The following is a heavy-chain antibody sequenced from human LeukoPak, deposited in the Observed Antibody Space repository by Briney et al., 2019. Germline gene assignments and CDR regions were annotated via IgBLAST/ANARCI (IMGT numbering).Heavy chain of an antibody. CDR1: GFTFRSYG. V-gene: IGHV3-30*18. CDR3: AKEKYYYDSSGYFLDY. CDR2: ISSDGRNT. Sequence: GGSLRLSCTAPGFTFRSYGIHWVRQAPGKGLEWVAVISSDGRNTYYADSVKGRFTISRDNFKSTVFLQMNSLGADDTAVYYCAKEKYYYDSSGYFLDYWGQGTLVTVST. D-gene: IGHD3-22*01. J-gene: IGHJ4*02.